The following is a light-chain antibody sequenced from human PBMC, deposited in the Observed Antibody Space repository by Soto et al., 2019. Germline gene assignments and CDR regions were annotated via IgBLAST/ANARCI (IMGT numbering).Light chain of an antibody. CDR3: QQYDRTPLT. CDR2: KAS. J-gene: IGKJ4*01. CDR1: QSISSW. V-gene: IGKV1-5*03. Sequence: DLQMTQSPSTLSASVGDRVTITCRASQSISSWLAWYQQKPGKAPKLLIYKASSLESGVPSRFSGSGSGTEVTLTISSLQPDDFGTYYCQQYDRTPLTFGGGTQVESK.